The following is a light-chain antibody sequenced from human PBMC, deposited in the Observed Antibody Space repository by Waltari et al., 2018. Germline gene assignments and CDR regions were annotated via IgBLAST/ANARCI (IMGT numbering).Light chain of an antibody. CDR1: SSNIGNNY. V-gene: IGLV1-51*01. CDR2: DNN. CDR3: GTWDTSLSKV. J-gene: IGLJ2*01. Sequence: QSVLTQPPSLSAAPGPKVTISCSGSSSNIGNNYVTWYQQFPGTAPKLLIYDNNKRPSGIPDRFSGSKSGTSATLVITGLQTGDEADYYCGTWDTSLSKVFGGGTKLTVL.